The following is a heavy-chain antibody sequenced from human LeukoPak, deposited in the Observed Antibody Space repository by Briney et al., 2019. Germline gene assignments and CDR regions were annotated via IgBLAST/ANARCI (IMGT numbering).Heavy chain of an antibody. CDR1: GGTFSSYA. D-gene: IGHD6-13*01. CDR3: ARGQPNWFDP. CDR2: IIPIFGTA. V-gene: IGHV1-69*13. J-gene: IGHJ5*02. Sequence: ASVKVSCKASGGTFSSYAISWVRQAPGQGLEWVGGIIPIFGTANYAQKFQVRVTITADESTSTAYMELSSLRSEDTAVYYCARGQPNWFDPWGQGTLVTVSS.